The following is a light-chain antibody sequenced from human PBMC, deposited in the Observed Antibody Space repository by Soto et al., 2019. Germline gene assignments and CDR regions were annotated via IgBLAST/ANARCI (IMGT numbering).Light chain of an antibody. CDR3: QQYGESPLT. Sequence: EIVLTQSPGTLSLSPGERATLSCRASQIVTSNYLAWYRQKPGQAPTLLIYGASRRATGIPDRFSGSGSGTDFTLTISRLEPEDFAVFYCQQYGESPLTFGGGTKVDI. J-gene: IGKJ4*01. CDR1: QIVTSNY. CDR2: GAS. V-gene: IGKV3-20*01.